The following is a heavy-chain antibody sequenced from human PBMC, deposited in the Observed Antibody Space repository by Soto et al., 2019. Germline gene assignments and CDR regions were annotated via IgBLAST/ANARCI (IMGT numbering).Heavy chain of an antibody. V-gene: IGHV1-18*01. J-gene: IGHJ4*02. CDR1: GYTLTSYG. Sequence: EASVKVSCKASGYTLTSYGISWVRQDPGQGLEWMGWISAYNGNTNYAQKLQGRVAMTTDTSTSTAYMELRSPRSDDTAVYYCARDCRRYYGSGSPNCYWGQGTLVTVSS. CDR3: ARDCRRYYGSGSPNCY. D-gene: IGHD3-10*01. CDR2: ISAYNGNT.